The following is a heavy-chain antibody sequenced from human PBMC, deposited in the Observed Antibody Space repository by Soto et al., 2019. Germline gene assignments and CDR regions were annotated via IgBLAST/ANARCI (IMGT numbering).Heavy chain of an antibody. CDR3: ARGCGSAHWPYYFDY. CDR2: IRQDGSEK. J-gene: IGHJ4*01. V-gene: IGHV3-7*04. Sequence: EVQMVESGGGLVQPGGSLRLSCAASGFSFNRYWMSWVRQAPGKGLEWVATIRQDGSEKHYVDSVEGRFTISRDNAKGSLSLQMNSLRADDTAVYYCARGCGSAHWPYYFDYWGQGTLVTVSS. D-gene: IGHD2-21*01. CDR1: GFSFNRYW.